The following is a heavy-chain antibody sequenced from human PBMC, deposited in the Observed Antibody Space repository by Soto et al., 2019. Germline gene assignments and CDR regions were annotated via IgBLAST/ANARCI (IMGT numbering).Heavy chain of an antibody. Sequence: QVQLQESGPGLVKPSETLSLTCTVSGGSISSYYWSWIRQPPGKGLEWIGYIYYSGSTNYNPSLKSRVTISVDTSKNQFSLKLSSVTAADTAVYYCARGRSGGSNSFDYWGQGTLVTVSS. CDR2: IYYSGST. V-gene: IGHV4-59*01. CDR1: GGSISSYY. J-gene: IGHJ4*02. CDR3: ARGRSGGSNSFDY. D-gene: IGHD2-15*01.